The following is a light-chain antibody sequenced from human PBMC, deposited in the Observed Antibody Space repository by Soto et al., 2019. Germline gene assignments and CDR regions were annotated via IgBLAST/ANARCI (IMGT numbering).Light chain of an antibody. CDR1: QSVISSF. CDR3: QQYGSSPT. CDR2: SAS. J-gene: IGKJ1*01. Sequence: EIVLTQSPGTLSLSPGERATLSCRASQSVISSFLAWYQQKPGQAPRLLIYSASSRATGIPDRFSGSGSGTDFTLTISRLEPEDFAVYFCQQYGSSPTFGQGTKVEIK. V-gene: IGKV3-20*01.